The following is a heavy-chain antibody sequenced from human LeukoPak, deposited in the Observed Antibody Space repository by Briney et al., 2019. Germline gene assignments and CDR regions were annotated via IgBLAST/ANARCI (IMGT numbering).Heavy chain of an antibody. D-gene: IGHD5-18*01. J-gene: IGHJ4*02. CDR3: ARVWGGYSYDAEGNYFDY. V-gene: IGHV1-69*04. CDR1: GGTFSSYA. CDR2: IIPILGIA. Sequence: SVKVSCKASGGTFSSYAISWVRQAPGQGLEWMGRIIPILGIANYAQKFQGRVTITADKSTSTAYMELSSLRSEDTAVYYCARVWGGYSYDAEGNYFDYWGQGTLVTVSS.